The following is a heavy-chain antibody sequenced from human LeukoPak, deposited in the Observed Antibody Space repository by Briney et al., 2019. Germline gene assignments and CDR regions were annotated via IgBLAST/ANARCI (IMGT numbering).Heavy chain of an antibody. Sequence: PGRSLRLSCAASGFTFSSYAMHWVRQAPGKGLEWVAVISYDGSNKYYADSVNGRFTISRDKSKNTLYLQMNSLRAEDTAVYYCARDDDYYDSSSAFDIWGQGTMVTVSS. J-gene: IGHJ3*02. CDR2: ISYDGSNK. D-gene: IGHD3-22*01. V-gene: IGHV3-30-3*01. CDR3: ARDDDYYDSSSAFDI. CDR1: GFTFSSYA.